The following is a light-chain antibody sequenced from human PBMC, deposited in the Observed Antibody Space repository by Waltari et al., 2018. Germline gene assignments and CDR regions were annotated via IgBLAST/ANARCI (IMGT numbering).Light chain of an antibody. Sequence: QSALTQPASVSGSPGQSITLSCTGTSSDVGTYNYVSWYQQHPGKAPTLMIFDVSIRPSGVSNRFSGSKAGNTASLTISGLQAEDEADYYCSSYISSSTLELFGGGTSLTVL. CDR2: DVS. CDR3: SSYISSSTLEL. V-gene: IGLV2-14*03. J-gene: IGLJ2*01. CDR1: SSDVGTYNY.